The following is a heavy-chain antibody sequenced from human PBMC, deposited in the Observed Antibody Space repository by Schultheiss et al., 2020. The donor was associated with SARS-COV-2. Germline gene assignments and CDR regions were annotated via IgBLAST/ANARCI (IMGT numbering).Heavy chain of an antibody. Sequence: GGSLRLSCAASGFTFSGFAMHWVSQASGKGLEWVGRIRSKANSYATAYAASVKGRFTISRDDSKNTAYLQMNSLKTEDTAVYYCTMGSDWDYYYYMDVWGKGTTVTVSS. CDR3: TMGSDWDYYYYMDV. CDR1: GFTFSGFA. V-gene: IGHV3-73*01. CDR2: IRSKANSYAT. J-gene: IGHJ6*03. D-gene: IGHD3-9*01.